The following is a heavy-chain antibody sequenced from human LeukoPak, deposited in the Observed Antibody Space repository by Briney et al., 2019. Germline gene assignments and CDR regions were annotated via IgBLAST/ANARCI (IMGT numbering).Heavy chain of an antibody. CDR1: VFTFNTYW. V-gene: IGHV3-15*01. CDR3: ASLTVRGVINI. D-gene: IGHD3-10*01. CDR2: IQSKTDGETT. J-gene: IGHJ4*02. Sequence: PGGCLRLSYAASVFTFNTYWTNCVTDAPGKGGEWGGRIQSKTDGETTEYAAPVKGRFAISRDDLKTTLYLQMNSLKTEGTAVYYCASLTVRGVINIWGQGTLVTVSS.